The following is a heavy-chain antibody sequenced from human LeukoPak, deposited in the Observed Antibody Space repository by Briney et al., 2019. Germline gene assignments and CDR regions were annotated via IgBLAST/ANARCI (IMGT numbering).Heavy chain of an antibody. J-gene: IGHJ3*02. CDR1: GYTFTGYY. V-gene: IGHV1-2*02. CDR2: INPNSGGT. Sequence: GASVKVSCKASGYTFTGYYMHWVRQAPGQGLEWMGWINPNSGGTNYAQKFQGRVTMTRDTSISTAYMELSRLRSDDTAVYYCARDQGSDVVVPALPLTNNDAFDIWGQGTMVTVSS. D-gene: IGHD2-2*01. CDR3: ARDQGSDVVVPALPLTNNDAFDI.